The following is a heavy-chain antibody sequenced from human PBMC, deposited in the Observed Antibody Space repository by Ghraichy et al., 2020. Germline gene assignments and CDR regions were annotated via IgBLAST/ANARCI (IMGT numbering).Heavy chain of an antibody. V-gene: IGHV3-30-3*01. J-gene: IGHJ4*02. D-gene: IGHD2-2*01. CDR3: ARDVDYISRGQRFDY. Sequence: GGSLRLSCAASGFTFSNYAMHWVRQAPGKGLEWVAAISSDGSNKYYADFVRGRFTISRDNSKNTLYLQMNSLRPEDTAVHYCARDVDYISRGQRFDYWGQGTLVTVSS. CDR2: ISSDGSNK. CDR1: GFTFSNYA.